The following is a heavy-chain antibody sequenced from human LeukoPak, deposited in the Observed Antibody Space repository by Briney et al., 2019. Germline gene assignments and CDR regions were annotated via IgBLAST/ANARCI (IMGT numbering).Heavy chain of an antibody. D-gene: IGHD3-3*01. CDR2: INHSGST. J-gene: IGHJ3*02. Sequence: PSETLSLTCIVSGYSISSVYYWGWIRQPPGKGLEWIGEINHSGSTNYNPSLKSRVTISVDTSKNQFSLKLSSVTAADTAVYYCARGLNSLWSGYLISFDIWGQGTMVTVSS. CDR1: GYSISSVYY. V-gene: IGHV4-38-2*02. CDR3: ARGLNSLWSGYLISFDI.